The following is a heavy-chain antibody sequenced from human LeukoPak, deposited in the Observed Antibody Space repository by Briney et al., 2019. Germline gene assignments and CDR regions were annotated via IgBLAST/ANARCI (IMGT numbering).Heavy chain of an antibody. CDR2: IRSKAYGGTT. CDR3: TRVKVGYSDWVVYYYGMDV. V-gene: IGHV3-49*04. J-gene: IGHJ6*02. D-gene: IGHD3-9*01. Sequence: GGSLRLSCTASGFTFGDYAMSWVRQAPGKGLEWVGFIRSKAYGGTTEYAASVKGRFTISRDDSKSIAYLQMNSLKTEDTAVYYCTRVKVGYSDWVVYYYGMDVRGQGTTVTVSS. CDR1: GFTFGDYA.